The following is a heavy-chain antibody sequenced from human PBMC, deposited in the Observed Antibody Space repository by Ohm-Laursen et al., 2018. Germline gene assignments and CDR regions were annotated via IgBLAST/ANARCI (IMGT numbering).Heavy chain of an antibody. J-gene: IGHJ5*02. CDR3: ARDSGLAAPDH. D-gene: IGHD6-13*01. CDR1: EVTFSSYW. V-gene: IGHV3-7*01. Sequence: SLRLSCAASEVTFSSYWMSWVRQAPGKGLEWVANIKQDGSEKRYVDSVKGRFTISRDDAKNSLYLQMNSLRAEDTAVYYCARDSGLAAPDHWGQGTLVTVSS. CDR2: IKQDGSEK.